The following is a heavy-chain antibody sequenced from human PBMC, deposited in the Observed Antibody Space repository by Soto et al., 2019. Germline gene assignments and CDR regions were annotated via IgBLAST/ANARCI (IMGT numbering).Heavy chain of an antibody. D-gene: IGHD2-8*02. V-gene: IGHV3-23*01. J-gene: IGHJ5*02. CDR2: ISGGGSGT. Sequence: EMQLSESGGGLVQPGGSLRLSCAASGFTFGSYAMSWVRQAPGKGLEWVSAISGGGSGTYYADSLKGRFTISRDNSKKTLFLQMNSLRVEDTAIYYCAKDPKSTVRFNWFDPWGQGTLVTVSS. CDR3: AKDPKSTVRFNWFDP. CDR1: GFTFGSYA.